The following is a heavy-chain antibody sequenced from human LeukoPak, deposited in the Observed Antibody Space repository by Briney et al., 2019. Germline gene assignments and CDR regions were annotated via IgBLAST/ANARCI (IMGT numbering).Heavy chain of an antibody. CDR2: ISSSSSYI. CDR3: ANYRIQLWQRNDAFDI. D-gene: IGHD5-18*01. CDR1: GFTFSSYS. V-gene: IGHV3-21*04. J-gene: IGHJ3*02. Sequence: GGSLRLSCAASGFTFSSYSLNWVRQAPGKGREWVSSISSSSSYIYYADSVKGRFTISRDNAKNSLYLQMNSLRAEDTAVYYCANYRIQLWQRNDAFDIWGQGTMVTVSS.